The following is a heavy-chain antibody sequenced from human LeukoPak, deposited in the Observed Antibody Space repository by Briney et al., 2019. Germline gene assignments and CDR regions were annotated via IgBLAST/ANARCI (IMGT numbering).Heavy chain of an antibody. CDR3: ARATGSGVTDAFDI. V-gene: IGHV4-30-2*01. CDR1: GGSISSGGYS. CDR2: IYHSGST. D-gene: IGHD3-10*01. Sequence: SQTLSLTCTVSGGSISSGGYSWSWIRQPPGKGLEWIGYIYHSGSTYYNPSLKSRVTISVDRSKNQFSLKLSSVTAADTAVYYCARATGSGVTDAFDIWGQGTMVTVSS. J-gene: IGHJ3*02.